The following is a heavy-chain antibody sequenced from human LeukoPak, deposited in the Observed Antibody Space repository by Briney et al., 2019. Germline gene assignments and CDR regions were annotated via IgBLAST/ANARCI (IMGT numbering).Heavy chain of an antibody. CDR1: GYSFTSWW. D-gene: IGHD6-13*01. Sequence: GESLKISFKGSGYSFTSWWIGWVRQMPGKGLEGVGIIYPGDSDARYSPSFQGQVTISADKSISTAYLQWSSLKASDTAMYYCARSLSGYSNSHTFDPWGQGTLVTVSS. CDR3: ARSLSGYSNSHTFDP. J-gene: IGHJ5*02. CDR2: IYPGDSDA. V-gene: IGHV5-51*01.